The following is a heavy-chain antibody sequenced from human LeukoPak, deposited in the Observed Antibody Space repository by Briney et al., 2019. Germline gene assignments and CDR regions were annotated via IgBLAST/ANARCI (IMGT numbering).Heavy chain of an antibody. D-gene: IGHD6-19*01. V-gene: IGHV3-23*01. Sequence: GGSLRLSCAASGFTFSSYAMSWVRQAPGKGLEWVSAISGSGGSTYYADSVKGRFTISRDNSKNTLYLQMNSLRAEDTVVYYCAKDSEYSSGWYAPRELNYWGQGTLVTVSS. CDR3: AKDSEYSSGWYAPRELNY. CDR1: GFTFSSYA. CDR2: ISGSGGST. J-gene: IGHJ4*02.